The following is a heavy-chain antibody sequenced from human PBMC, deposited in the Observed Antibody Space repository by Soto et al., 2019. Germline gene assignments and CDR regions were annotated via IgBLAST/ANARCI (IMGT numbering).Heavy chain of an antibody. D-gene: IGHD2-21*02. Sequence: PGESLKISCKGSGYSFTSYWISWVRQMPWKGLEWMGRIDPSDSYTNYSPSFQGHVTISADKSISTAYLQWSSLKASDTAMYYCAGEGGNSRDYYYYYGMDVWGQGTTVTVSS. CDR2: IDPSDSYT. V-gene: IGHV5-10-1*01. CDR3: AGEGGNSRDYYYYYGMDV. CDR1: GYSFTSYW. J-gene: IGHJ6*02.